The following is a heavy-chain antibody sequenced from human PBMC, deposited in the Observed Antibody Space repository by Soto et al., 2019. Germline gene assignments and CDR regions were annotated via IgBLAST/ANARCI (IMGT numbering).Heavy chain of an antibody. Sequence: QVQLVQSGAEVKKPGASVRVSCKASGYTFTNYGIGWVRQAPGHGLEWGGWISPYNGNNHYAQKLQGRVTMTTDTSTSTAYMELRSLRSDDTAVYYCARVISTADFDIWGQGTMVTVSS. CDR3: ARVISTADFDI. V-gene: IGHV1-18*01. J-gene: IGHJ3*02. CDR2: ISPYNGNN. CDR1: GYTFTNYG. D-gene: IGHD2-2*01.